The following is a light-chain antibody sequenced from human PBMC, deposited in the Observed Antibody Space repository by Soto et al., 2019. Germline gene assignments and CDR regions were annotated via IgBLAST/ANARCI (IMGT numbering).Light chain of an antibody. Sequence: SVLTQPRSVSGSPGQSVTISCTGSSSDVGGYFWVSWYQQRPGKAPKLMIYDVIQRPSGVPDRFSASKSGNTASLTISGLQGEDGADYYCCSFAGANNPYIFGPGTKVTVL. V-gene: IGLV2-11*01. CDR1: SSDVGGYFW. CDR2: DVI. J-gene: IGLJ1*01. CDR3: CSFAGANNPYI.